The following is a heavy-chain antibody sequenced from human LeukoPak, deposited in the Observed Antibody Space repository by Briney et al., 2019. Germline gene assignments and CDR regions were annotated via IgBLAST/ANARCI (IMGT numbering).Heavy chain of an antibody. CDR2: ISSSSSYI. Sequence: PGGSLRLSCAASGFTFSSYSMNWVRQAPGKGLEWVSSISSSSSYIYYADSVKGRFTITRDNAKNSLYLQMNGLRAEDTAVYYCARENGVAYCGGDCYSGGYYYYYYYMDVWGKGTTVTVSS. CDR1: GFTFSSYS. CDR3: ARENGVAYCGGDCYSGGYYYYYYYMDV. D-gene: IGHD2-21*01. V-gene: IGHV3-21*01. J-gene: IGHJ6*03.